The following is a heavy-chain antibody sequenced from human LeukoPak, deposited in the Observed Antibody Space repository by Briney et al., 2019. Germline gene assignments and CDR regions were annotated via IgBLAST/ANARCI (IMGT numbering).Heavy chain of an antibody. CDR1: GFTFTSSA. CDR3: AAGGGDDFWSGLNY. V-gene: IGHV1-58*02. CDR2: IVVGSGNT. J-gene: IGHJ4*02. D-gene: IGHD3-3*01. Sequence: GASVKVSCKASGFTFTSSAMQWVRQARGQRLEWIGWIVVGSGNTNYAQKFQERVTITRDMSTSTAYMELSSLRSEDTAVYYCAAGGGDDFWSGLNYWGQGTLVTVSS.